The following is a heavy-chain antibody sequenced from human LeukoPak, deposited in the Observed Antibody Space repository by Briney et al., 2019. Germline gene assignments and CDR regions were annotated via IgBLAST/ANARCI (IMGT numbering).Heavy chain of an antibody. CDR2: ISGSGGST. V-gene: IGHV3-23*01. D-gene: IGHD4-11*01. Sequence: GGSLRLSCAASGFTFSSYAMSWVRQAPGKGLEWVSAISGSGGSTYYADSVKGRFTISRDNSKNTLYLQMNILRAEDTAVYYCAKVGTTVTLRPYYYYMDVWGKGTTVTVSS. CDR3: AKVGTTVTLRPYYYYMDV. CDR1: GFTFSSYA. J-gene: IGHJ6*03.